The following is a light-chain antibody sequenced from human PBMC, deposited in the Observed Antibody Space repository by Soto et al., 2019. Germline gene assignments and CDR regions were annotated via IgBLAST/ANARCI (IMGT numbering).Light chain of an antibody. J-gene: IGKJ5*01. CDR1: QSVDTN. CDR2: GVS. V-gene: IGKV3D-15*01. Sequence: EIVMTQSPATLSLSPGDTATLSCRASQSVDTNLAWYVQKPGQAPRRLMYGVSTWGTGVTARFSGSGSGTEFTLTISSRQTEDFSISYCQKYKSWPITFGQGTRLEIK. CDR3: QKYKSWPIT.